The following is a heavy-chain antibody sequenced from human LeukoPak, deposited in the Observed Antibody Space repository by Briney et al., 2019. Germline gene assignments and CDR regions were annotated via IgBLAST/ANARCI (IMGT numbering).Heavy chain of an antibody. CDR3: ARKTGMTGEAFEY. CDR2: IKVDGSEK. J-gene: IGHJ4*02. D-gene: IGHD1-1*01. CDR1: GFTFSNYW. V-gene: IGHV3-7*03. Sequence: GGSLRLSCAASGFTFSNYWMSWVRQATGKGLEWVANIKVDGSEKYYLDSVKGRFTISRDNAKNSVYLQMNSLRTEDTAIYYCARKTGMTGEAFEYWGQGTLVTVSS.